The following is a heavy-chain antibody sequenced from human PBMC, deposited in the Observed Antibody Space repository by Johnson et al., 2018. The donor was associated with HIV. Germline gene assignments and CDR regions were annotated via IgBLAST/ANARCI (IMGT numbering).Heavy chain of an antibody. J-gene: IGHJ3*02. CDR1: GFTFSSYG. V-gene: IGHV3-33*01. D-gene: IGHD3-16*01. CDR3: ARGVRTFDM. Sequence: QVQLVESGGGMVQPGRSLRLSCAASGFTFSSYGMHWVRQAPGKGLEWVAVIWYDGSNKYYADSVKGRFTISRDNSKNTLYLQMNSLRAEDTAVYYCARGVRTFDMWGQGTMVTVSS. CDR2: IWYDGSNK.